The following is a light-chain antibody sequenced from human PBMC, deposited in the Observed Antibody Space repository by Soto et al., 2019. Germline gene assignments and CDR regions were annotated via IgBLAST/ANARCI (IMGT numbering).Light chain of an antibody. CDR1: SNDIGGYNY. V-gene: IGLV2-14*01. J-gene: IGLJ3*02. CDR2: KVS. Sequence: QSALTQPASVSGSPGQSITIPCTGSSNDIGGYNYVSWYQQHPGRAPKLVIYKVSDRPSGVPTRFSASKSGNTASLTISGLQAEDEADYYCSSYSTTTTPQWVFGGGTKVTVL. CDR3: SSYSTTTTPQWV.